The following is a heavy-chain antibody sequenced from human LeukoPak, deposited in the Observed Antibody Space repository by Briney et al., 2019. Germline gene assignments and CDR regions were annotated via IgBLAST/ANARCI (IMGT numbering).Heavy chain of an antibody. CDR2: IRQDGSEK. J-gene: IGHJ4*02. CDR1: GFTFSSYW. CDR3: ARDSPTSMIVNGFFAS. Sequence: PGGSPRLSCAASGFTFSSYWMSWVRQAPGKGLEWVATIRQDGSEKYYVDSVKGRFTIFRDNAKNSLYLQMSSLRADDTAVYYCARDSPTSMIVNGFFASWGLGTQVTVSS. V-gene: IGHV3-7*01. D-gene: IGHD3-22*01.